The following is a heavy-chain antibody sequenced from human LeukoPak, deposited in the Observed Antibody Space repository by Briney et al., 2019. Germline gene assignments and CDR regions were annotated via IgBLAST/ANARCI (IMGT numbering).Heavy chain of an antibody. J-gene: IGHJ4*02. CDR1: GFTFSSYA. CDR2: ISGSGGST. D-gene: IGHD4-23*01. Sequence: GGSLRLSCAASGFTFSSYAMSWVRQAPGKGLEWVSAISGSGGSTYYADSVKGRFTISRDNSKNTLYLQMSSLRAEDTAVYYCAKSNGRMVTHFDYWGQGTLVTVSS. CDR3: AKSNGRMVTHFDY. V-gene: IGHV3-23*01.